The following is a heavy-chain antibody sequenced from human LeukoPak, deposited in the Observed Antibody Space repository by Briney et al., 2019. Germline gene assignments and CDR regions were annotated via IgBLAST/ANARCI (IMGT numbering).Heavy chain of an antibody. CDR2: IYPGDSDT. CDR1: GYSFTSYW. D-gene: IGHD2/OR15-2a*01. V-gene: IGHV5-51*01. J-gene: IGHJ3*02. Sequence: GESLKISCKGSGYSFTSYWIGWVRQMPGKGLEWMGIIYPGDSDTRYSPSFQGQVTTSAVKSISTAYLQWSSLKASDTAMYYCARQAWVPTSPSAAFDIWGQGTMVTVSS. CDR3: ARQAWVPTSPSAAFDI.